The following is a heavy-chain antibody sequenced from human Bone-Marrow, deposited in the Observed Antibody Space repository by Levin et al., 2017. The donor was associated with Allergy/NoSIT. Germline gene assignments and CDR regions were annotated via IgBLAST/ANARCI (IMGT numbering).Heavy chain of an antibody. D-gene: IGHD2-2*01. CDR1: GGTFSTPS. J-gene: IGHJ3*02. Sequence: KISCKASGGTFSTPSISWLRQAPGQGLEWMGRIIPIYGIANHAQKFQGRVTITADTSTSTGDMELSSLRSEDTAVYYCARGPQHCTSSTCYDAFDIWGQGTMVTVSS. CDR2: IIPIYGIA. V-gene: IGHV1-69*02. CDR3: ARGPQHCTSSTCYDAFDI.